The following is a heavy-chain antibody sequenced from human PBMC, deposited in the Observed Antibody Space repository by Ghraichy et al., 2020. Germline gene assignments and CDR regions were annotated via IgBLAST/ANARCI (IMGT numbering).Heavy chain of an antibody. J-gene: IGHJ5*02. CDR3: ARPVCGGDCYPFLWFDP. CDR2: IYPGDSDT. V-gene: IGHV5-51*01. CDR1: GYSFTSYW. Sequence: GESLNISCKGSGYSFTSYWIGWVRQMPGKGLEWMGIIYPGDSDTRYSPSFQGQVTISADKSISTAYLQWSSLKASDTAMYYCARPVCGGDCYPFLWFDPWGQGTLVTVSS. D-gene: IGHD2-21*02.